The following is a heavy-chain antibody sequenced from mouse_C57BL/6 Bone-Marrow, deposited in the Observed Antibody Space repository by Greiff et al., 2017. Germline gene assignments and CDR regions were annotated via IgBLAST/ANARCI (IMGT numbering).Heavy chain of an antibody. CDR3: AYYSNYDY. D-gene: IGHD2-5*01. Sequence: SGPVLVKPGASVKMSCKASGYTFTDYYMNWVKQSHGKSLEWIGVINPYNGGTSYNQKFKGKATLTVDKSSSTAYMELNSLTSEDSAVYYCAYYSNYDYWGQGTTLTVSS. V-gene: IGHV1-19*01. CDR2: INPYNGGT. J-gene: IGHJ2*01. CDR1: GYTFTDYY.